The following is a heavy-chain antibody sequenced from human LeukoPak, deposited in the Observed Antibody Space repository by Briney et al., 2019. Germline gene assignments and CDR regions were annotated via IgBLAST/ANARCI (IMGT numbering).Heavy chain of an antibody. CDR1: GGSISSGGY. CDR2: IYYSGTT. D-gene: IGHD3-9*01. V-gene: IGHV4-31*03. CDR3: ARDLDGYTRYDY. J-gene: IGHJ4*02. Sequence: SETLPLTCTVSGGSISSGGYWSWIRPLPGKGLEWIGYIYYSGTTYYNPSLKSRVSISVDTSKNQFSLKLSSVTVADTAVYYCARDLDGYTRYDYWGQGTLVTVSS.